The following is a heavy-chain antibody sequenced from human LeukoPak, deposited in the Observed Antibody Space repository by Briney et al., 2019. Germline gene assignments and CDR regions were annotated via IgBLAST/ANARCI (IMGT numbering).Heavy chain of an antibody. CDR1: GFTFSSYG. Sequence: GGSLRLSCAASGFTFSSYGMHWVRQAPGKGLEWVAVISYDGSNKYYADSVKGRFTISRDNSKNTLYLQMNSLRAEDTAVYYCAKVGYSYGYGGDYWGQGTLVTVSS. CDR2: ISYDGSNK. D-gene: IGHD5-18*01. J-gene: IGHJ4*02. CDR3: AKVGYSYGYGGDY. V-gene: IGHV3-30*18.